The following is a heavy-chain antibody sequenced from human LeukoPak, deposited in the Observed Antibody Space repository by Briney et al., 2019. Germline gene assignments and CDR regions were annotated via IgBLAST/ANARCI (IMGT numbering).Heavy chain of an antibody. J-gene: IGHJ4*02. CDR2: INPSGGST. D-gene: IGHD5-24*01. V-gene: IGHV1-46*01. CDR1: GYTFTSYY. Sequence: GASVKVSYKASGYTFTSYYMHWVRQAPGQGLEWMGIINPSGGSTSYAQKFQGRVTMTRDTSTSTVYMELSSLRSEDTAVYYCAREGMATTFDYWGQGTLVTVSS. CDR3: AREGMATTFDY.